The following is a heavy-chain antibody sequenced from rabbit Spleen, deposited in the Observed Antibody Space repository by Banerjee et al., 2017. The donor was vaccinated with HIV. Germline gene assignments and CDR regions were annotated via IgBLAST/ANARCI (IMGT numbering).Heavy chain of an antibody. CDR1: GFSLFSCW. Sequence: QSLEESGGGLVKPGGTLTLTCKASGFSLFSCWMCWVRQAPGKGLELIGCIYAGDGSTDYANWVKGRFTFSKTSSTTVTLQMTSLTAADTATYFCARDLAGVIGWNFGWWGPGTLVTVS. J-gene: IGHJ4*01. CDR3: ARDLAGVIGWNFGW. D-gene: IGHD4-1*01. CDR2: IYAGDGST. V-gene: IGHV1S40*01.